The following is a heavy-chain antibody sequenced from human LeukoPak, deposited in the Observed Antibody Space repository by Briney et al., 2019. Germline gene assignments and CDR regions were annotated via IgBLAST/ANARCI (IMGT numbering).Heavy chain of an antibody. CDR3: ARDSRYYYDSSGYHGAFDI. CDR2: INHSGST. J-gene: IGHJ3*02. D-gene: IGHD3-22*01. CDR1: GGSFSGYY. Sequence: PSETLSLTCAVYGGSFSGYYWSWIRQPPGKGLEWIGEINHSGSTNYNPSLKGRVTISVDTSKNQFSLKLSSVTAADTAVYYCARDSRYYYDSSGYHGAFDIWGQGTMVTVSS. V-gene: IGHV4-34*01.